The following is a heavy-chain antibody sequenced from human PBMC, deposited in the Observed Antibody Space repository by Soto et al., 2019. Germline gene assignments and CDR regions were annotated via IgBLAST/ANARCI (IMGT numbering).Heavy chain of an antibody. CDR1: GFTFSSYG. V-gene: IGHV3-33*01. D-gene: IGHD6-13*01. CDR2: IWYDGSNK. CDR3: ATFRGAAAVAHY. J-gene: IGHJ4*02. Sequence: PGGSLRLSCAASGFTFSSYGMHWVRQAPGKGLEWVAVIWYDGSNKYYADSVKGRFTISRDNSKNTLYLQMNSLRAEDTAVYYCATFRGAAAVAHYWGQGTLVTVSS.